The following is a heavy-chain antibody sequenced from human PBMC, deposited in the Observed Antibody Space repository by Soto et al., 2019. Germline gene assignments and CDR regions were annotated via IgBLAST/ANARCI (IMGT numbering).Heavy chain of an antibody. D-gene: IGHD2-15*01. CDR2: INPSGGST. V-gene: IGHV1-46*01. Sequence: ASVKVSCKASGYTFTSYYMHCVRQTPGQGLEWMGIINPSGGSTSYAQKFQGRVTMTRDTSTSTVYMELSSLRSEDTAVYYCARRPIEDIVVVVAATSLDLGMAVWGQGTTVTVSS. J-gene: IGHJ6*02. CDR1: GYTFTSYY. CDR3: ARRPIEDIVVVVAATSLDLGMAV.